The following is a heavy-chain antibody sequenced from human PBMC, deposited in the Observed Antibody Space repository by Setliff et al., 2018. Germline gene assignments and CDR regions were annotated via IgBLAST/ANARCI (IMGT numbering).Heavy chain of an antibody. CDR1: GFTFSSYA. Sequence: GGSLRLSCAASGFTFSSYAMSWVRQAPGKGLEWVSAISGSGGSTYYADSVKGRFTISRDNSKNTLYLQMNSLRAEDTAVYYCAAQMRRGTGTPAYYYYGMDVWGQGTTVTVSS. CDR3: AAQMRRGTGTPAYYYYGMDV. J-gene: IGHJ6*02. CDR2: ISGSGGST. D-gene: IGHD1-1*01. V-gene: IGHV3-23*01.